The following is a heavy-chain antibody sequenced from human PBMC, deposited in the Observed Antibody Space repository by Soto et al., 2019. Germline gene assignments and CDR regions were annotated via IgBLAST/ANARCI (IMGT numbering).Heavy chain of an antibody. CDR1: GFTFSNAW. V-gene: IGHV3-15*01. D-gene: IGHD3-10*01. J-gene: IGHJ5*02. CDR2: IKSKTDGGTT. CDR3: SWSYFDRSGWFDP. Sequence: GGSLRLSCAASGFTFSNAWMSWVRQAPGKGLEWVGRIKSKTDGGTTDYAAPVKGRFTISRDDSKNTLYLQMNSLKTEDTAVYYCSWSYFDRSGWFDPWGQGTLVTVSS.